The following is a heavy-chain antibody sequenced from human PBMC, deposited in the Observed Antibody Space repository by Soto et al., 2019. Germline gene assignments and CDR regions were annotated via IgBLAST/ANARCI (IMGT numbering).Heavy chain of an antibody. V-gene: IGHV1-18*01. CDR1: GYTFTSYG. CDR2: ISAYNGNT. CDR3: ARGSDCTNGVGYGHDDFAY. D-gene: IGHD2-8*01. Sequence: ASVKVSWKASGYTFTSYGISWVRQAPGQGLEWMGWISAYNGNTNYAQKLQGRVTMTTDTSTSTAYMELRSLRSDDTAVYYCARGSDCTNGVGYGHDDFAYWGQGTLVTVSS. J-gene: IGHJ4*02.